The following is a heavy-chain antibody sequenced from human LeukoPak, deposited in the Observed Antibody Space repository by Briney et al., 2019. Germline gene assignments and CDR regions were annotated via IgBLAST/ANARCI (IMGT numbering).Heavy chain of an antibody. D-gene: IGHD2-15*01. J-gene: IGHJ6*02. Sequence: GGSLRLSCAASGFTFSSYAMSWVRQAPGKGLEWVSAISGSGGSTYYADSVKGRFTISRDNSKNTLYLQMNSLRVEDTAVYSCTRGPRPLRYCSGGSCPSYYSGMDVWGLGTTVTVSS. CDR1: GFTFSSYA. CDR3: TRGPRPLRYCSGGSCPSYYSGMDV. V-gene: IGHV3-23*01. CDR2: ISGSGGST.